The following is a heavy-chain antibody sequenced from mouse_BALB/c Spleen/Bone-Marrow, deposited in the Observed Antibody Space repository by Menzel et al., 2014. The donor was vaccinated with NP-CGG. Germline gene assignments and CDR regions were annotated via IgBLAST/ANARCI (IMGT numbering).Heavy chain of an antibody. D-gene: IGHD1-1*01. CDR1: GFDFSRYW. V-gene: IGHV4-1*02. J-gene: IGHJ2*01. CDR2: INPDSSTI. Sequence: EVMLVESGGGLVQPGGSLKLSCAASGFDFSRYWMSWVRRAPGKGLEWIGEINPDSSTINYTPSLKDKFTISRDNAKNTLYLQMSKVRSEDTALYYCARGGYGSSYYFDYWGQGTTLTVSS. CDR3: ARGGYGSSYYFDY.